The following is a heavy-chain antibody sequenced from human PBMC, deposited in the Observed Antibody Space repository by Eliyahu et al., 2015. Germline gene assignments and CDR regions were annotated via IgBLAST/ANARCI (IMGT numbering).Heavy chain of an antibody. Sequence: EVQLVESGGNLVQPGGSLSLSCPTFGFTXSSNHMSWVRQAPGKGLEWVSVIYXGGSRHYADSVKGRFTISRDNSKNTLFLHMTSLRPEDTAVYYCARAVDTSGYYERLDFWGQGTLVTVSS. CDR2: IYXGGSR. CDR3: ARAVDTSGYYERLDF. V-gene: IGHV3-66*02. CDR1: GFTXSSNH. D-gene: IGHD3-22*01. J-gene: IGHJ4*02.